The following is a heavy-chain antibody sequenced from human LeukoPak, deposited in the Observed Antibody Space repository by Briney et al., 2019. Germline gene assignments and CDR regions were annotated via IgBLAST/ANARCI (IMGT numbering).Heavy chain of an antibody. CDR1: GFIFSNFG. D-gene: IGHD5-24*01. V-gene: IGHV3-7*01. CDR2: INRDGSEK. Sequence: GGSLRLSCAGSGFIFSNFGMGWARQGPGKGLQWVASINRDGSEKHPVDSVKGRFTISRGNAKNSVYLQMTGLTVDDTAVYYCVRDVDIWGQGTLVTVSS. CDR3: VRDVDI. J-gene: IGHJ4*02.